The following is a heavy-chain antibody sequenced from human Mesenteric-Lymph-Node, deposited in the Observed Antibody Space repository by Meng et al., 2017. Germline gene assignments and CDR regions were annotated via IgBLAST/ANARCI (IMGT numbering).Heavy chain of an antibody. Sequence: VQFEVLGPGSMRPWETMSLTCTVSGDSVNNHYYWSWIRQSPEKGLELIGYIYHSGSANYNPSLKNLVTISVDTSRNQFSMKLNSLTAADTAVYYCARMIGSGPFDHWGQGSLVTVSS. CDR1: GDSVNNHYY. V-gene: IGHV4-61*01. CDR2: IYHSGSA. CDR3: ARMIGSGPFDH. J-gene: IGHJ4*02. D-gene: IGHD6-19*01.